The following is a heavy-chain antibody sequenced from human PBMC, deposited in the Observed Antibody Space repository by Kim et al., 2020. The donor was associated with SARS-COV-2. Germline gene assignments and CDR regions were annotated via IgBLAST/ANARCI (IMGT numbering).Heavy chain of an antibody. CDR3: ARRATFYGSGSYYKPSYYYGMDV. V-gene: IGHV4-34*01. CDR1: GGSFSGYY. CDR2: INHSGST. J-gene: IGHJ6*02. Sequence: SETLSLTCAVYGGSFSGYYWSWIRQPPGKGLEWIGEINHSGSTNYNPSLKSRVTISVDTSKNQFSLKLSSVTAADTAVYYCARRATFYGSGSYYKPSYYYGMDVWGQGTTVTVSS. D-gene: IGHD3-10*01.